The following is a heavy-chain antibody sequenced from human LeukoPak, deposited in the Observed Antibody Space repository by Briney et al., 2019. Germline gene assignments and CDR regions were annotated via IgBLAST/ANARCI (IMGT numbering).Heavy chain of an antibody. J-gene: IGHJ4*02. Sequence: SETLSLTCAVYGGSFSGYYWSWIRQPPGKGLEWIGEINHSGSTNYSPSLKSRVTISVDTSKNQFSLKLSSVTAADTAVYYCARGVRTNEYSSSWYPRLRFDYWGQGTLVTVSS. CDR2: INHSGST. V-gene: IGHV4-34*01. D-gene: IGHD6-13*01. CDR1: GGSFSGYY. CDR3: ARGVRTNEYSSSWYPRLRFDY.